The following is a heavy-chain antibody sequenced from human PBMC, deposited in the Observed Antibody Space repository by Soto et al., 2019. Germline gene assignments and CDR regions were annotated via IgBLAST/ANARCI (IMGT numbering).Heavy chain of an antibody. CDR2: ISSSSSYI. D-gene: IGHD3-3*01. CDR1: GFTFTSYS. CDR3: ARGTFGVVIHFGMDA. Sequence: GGSLRLSCAASGFTFTSYSMNWVRQAPGKGLEWVSSISSSSSYIYYADSVKGRFAISRDNAKNSLYLQRNSLRAEDTAVYYCARGTFGVVIHFGMDAWGQGTTVTVSS. V-gene: IGHV3-21*01. J-gene: IGHJ6*02.